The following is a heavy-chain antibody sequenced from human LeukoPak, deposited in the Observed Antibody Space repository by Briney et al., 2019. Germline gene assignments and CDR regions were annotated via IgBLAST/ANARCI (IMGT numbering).Heavy chain of an antibody. CDR1: GFSFSNYW. J-gene: IGHJ6*03. D-gene: IGHD3-9*01. CDR2: MKQDGSEK. V-gene: IGHV3-7*01. CDR3: AREYFYYYYIDV. Sequence: GGSLRLSCAASGFSFSNYWMSWVRQAPGKGLEWVANMKQDGSEKYYVRSVRGRFIISRDNAKKSLYLQMNSLRVEDTAVYYCAREYFYYYYIDVWGRGTTVTISS.